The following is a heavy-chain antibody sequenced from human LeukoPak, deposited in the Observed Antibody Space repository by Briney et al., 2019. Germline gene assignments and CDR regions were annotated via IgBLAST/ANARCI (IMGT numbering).Heavy chain of an antibody. D-gene: IGHD4-17*01. J-gene: IGHJ4*02. V-gene: IGHV1-69*05. CDR2: IIPIFGTA. CDR3: ARDGYSYGDAPDY. Sequence: ASVKVSCKASGGTFSSYAISWVRQAPGQGLEWMGGIIPIFGTANYAQKLQGRVTMTTDTSTSTAYMELRSLRSDDTAVYYCARDGYSYGDAPDYWGQGTLVTVSS. CDR1: GGTFSSYA.